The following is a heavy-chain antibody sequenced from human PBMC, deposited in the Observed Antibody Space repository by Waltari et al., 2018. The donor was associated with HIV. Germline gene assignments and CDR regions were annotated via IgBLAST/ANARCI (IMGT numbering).Heavy chain of an antibody. D-gene: IGHD2-2*01. Sequence: QVQLVQPGAEVKKPVASVTVSCTASGYTFTSYDINGVRQATGQGLEWMGWMNPNSGNTGYAQKFQGRVTMTRNTSISTAYMELSSLRSEDTAVYYCARLGYCSSTSCYYYYYYGMDVWGQGTTVTVSS. J-gene: IGHJ6*02. V-gene: IGHV1-8*01. CDR2: MNPNSGNT. CDR1: GYTFTSYD. CDR3: ARLGYCSSTSCYYYYYYGMDV.